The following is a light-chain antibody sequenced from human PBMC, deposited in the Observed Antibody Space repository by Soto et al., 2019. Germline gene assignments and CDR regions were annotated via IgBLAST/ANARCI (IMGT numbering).Light chain of an antibody. Sequence: DIQMTQSPSTLSASVGDRVTITCRASQSISNWLAWYQQKPGKAPKLLIYKASSLESGVPSRFSGSGSGTEFTLTISSLQPDDFATYYSQQYNSYPWTFGQGTTVEIK. CDR1: QSISNW. V-gene: IGKV1-5*03. CDR3: QQYNSYPWT. CDR2: KAS. J-gene: IGKJ1*01.